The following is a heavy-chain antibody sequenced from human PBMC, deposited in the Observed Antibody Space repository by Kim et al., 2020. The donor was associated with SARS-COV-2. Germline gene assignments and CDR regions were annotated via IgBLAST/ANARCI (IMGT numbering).Heavy chain of an antibody. Sequence: SETLSLTCTVSAGSISSSSYYWGWIRQPPGKGLEWIGSIYYSGSTYYNPSLKSRVTISVDTSKNQFALELTSVTAADTAGYYCASLEYSSSWSDYWGQGTLVTVSS. V-gene: IGHV4-39*01. D-gene: IGHD6-13*01. CDR3: ASLEYSSSWSDY. CDR1: AGSISSSSYY. J-gene: IGHJ4*02. CDR2: IYYSGST.